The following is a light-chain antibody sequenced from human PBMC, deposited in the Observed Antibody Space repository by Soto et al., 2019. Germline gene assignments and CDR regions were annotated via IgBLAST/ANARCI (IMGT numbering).Light chain of an antibody. CDR2: WAT. Sequence: SVFSNSKNRNHLSWYQQKPGQPPKLLIYWATTRESGVPDRFSGSGSGTDFTLTVSGLQAEDVAIYYCHQYFRSPLTFGGGTKVDIK. V-gene: IGKV4-1*01. CDR3: HQYFRSPLT. CDR1: SVFSNSKNRNH. J-gene: IGKJ4*01.